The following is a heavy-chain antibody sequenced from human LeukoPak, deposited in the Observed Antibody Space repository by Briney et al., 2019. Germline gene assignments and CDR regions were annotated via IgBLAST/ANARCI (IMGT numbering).Heavy chain of an antibody. CDR2: ISSSSSTYI. D-gene: IGHD1-26*01. J-gene: IGHJ4*02. CDR3: ARKGATTSASHFDY. V-gene: IGHV3-21*01. CDR1: GFTFSSYS. Sequence: GGSLRLSCAASGFTFSSYSMNWVRQAPGKGLEWVSSISSSSSTYIHYADALKGRFTISRDNAKNSLYLQMNSLRAEDTAVYYCARKGATTSASHFDYWAREPWSPSPQ.